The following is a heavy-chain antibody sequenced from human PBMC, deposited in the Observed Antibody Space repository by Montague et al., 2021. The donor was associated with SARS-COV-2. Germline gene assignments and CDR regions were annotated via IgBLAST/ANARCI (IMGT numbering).Heavy chain of an antibody. Sequence: TLSLTCTVSSGSISSGGSISSGGYYWSWIRQHPGKGLEWIGYTYYSGSTSYNPSLKRRVTKSVDTSKNQSSLKLSSVTAADTAVYYCARDLGHRYVAGGFDPWGQGTLVTVSS. V-gene: IGHV4-31*03. CDR3: ARDLGHRYVAGGFDP. D-gene: IGHD5-18*01. J-gene: IGHJ5*02. CDR1: SGSISSGGSISSGGYY. CDR2: TYYSGST.